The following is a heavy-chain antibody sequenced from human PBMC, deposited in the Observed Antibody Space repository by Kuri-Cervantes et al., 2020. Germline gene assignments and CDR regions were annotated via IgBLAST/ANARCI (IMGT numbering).Heavy chain of an antibody. Sequence: GGSLRLSCAASGFTFSSYSMNWVRQAPGKGLEWVSSISSSSSYIYYADSVKGRFTISRDNSKNTLYLQMNSLRAEDTAVYYCARIGYYGSGSLDYWGQGTLVTVSS. CDR2: ISSSSSYI. CDR1: GFTFSSYS. CDR3: ARIGYYGSGSLDY. J-gene: IGHJ4*02. V-gene: IGHV3-21*01. D-gene: IGHD3-10*01.